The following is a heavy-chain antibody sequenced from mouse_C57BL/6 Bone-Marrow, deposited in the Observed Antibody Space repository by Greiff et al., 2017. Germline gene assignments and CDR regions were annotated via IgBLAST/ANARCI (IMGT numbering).Heavy chain of an antibody. J-gene: IGHJ2*01. V-gene: IGHV1-15*01. CDR2: IDPETGGT. Sequence: VQVVESGAELVRPGASVTLSCKASGYTFTDYAMHWVKQTPVHGLEWIGAIDPETGGTAYNQKFKGKAILTADKSSSTAYMELRSLTSEDSAVYYCKRLRYSLYFDYWGQGTTLTVSS. CDR1: GYTFTDYA. D-gene: IGHD2-12*01. CDR3: KRLRYSLYFDY.